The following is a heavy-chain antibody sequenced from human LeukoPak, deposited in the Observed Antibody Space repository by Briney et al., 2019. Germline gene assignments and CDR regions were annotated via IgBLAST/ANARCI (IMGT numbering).Heavy chain of an antibody. CDR1: GGTFSSNT. J-gene: IGHJ6*03. V-gene: IGHV1-69*13. CDR2: IIPIFGTA. CDR3: ARDLDFWSGYWINYYYYMDV. Sequence: ASVKVSCKASGGTFSSNTISWVRQAPGQGLECMGGIIPIFGTANYAQKFQGRVTITADESTSTAYMELSSLRYEDTAVYYCARDLDFWSGYWINYYYYMDVWGKGTTVTVSS. D-gene: IGHD3-3*01.